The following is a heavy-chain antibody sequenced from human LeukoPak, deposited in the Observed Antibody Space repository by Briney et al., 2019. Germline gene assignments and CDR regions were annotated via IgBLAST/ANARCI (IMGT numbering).Heavy chain of an antibody. V-gene: IGHV3-74*01. CDR1: GFTFSSHW. CDR2: IKSDGSTT. J-gene: IGHJ4*02. D-gene: IGHD3-10*01. CDR3: ARGFLRLLDY. Sequence: GGSLRLSCAASGFTFSSHWMHWVRQPPGKGLVWVSRIKSDGSTTNYADSVKGRFTISRDNAKNSLYLQMNSLRAEDTAVYYCARGFLRLLDYWGQGTLVTVSS.